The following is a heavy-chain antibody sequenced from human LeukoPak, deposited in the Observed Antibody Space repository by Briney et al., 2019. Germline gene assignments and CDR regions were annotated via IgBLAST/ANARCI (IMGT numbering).Heavy chain of an antibody. CDR3: ARAINSGYSLDWFDP. Sequence: GGSLRLSCAASGFTFSSYEMNWVRQAPGKGLEWVSYISSSGSDIYYADSVKGRFTISRDNAKNSLYLHMNSLRAEDTAVYYCARAINSGYSLDWFDPWGQGTLVTVSS. CDR1: GFTFSSYE. V-gene: IGHV3-48*03. J-gene: IGHJ5*02. CDR2: ISSSGSDI. D-gene: IGHD5-12*01.